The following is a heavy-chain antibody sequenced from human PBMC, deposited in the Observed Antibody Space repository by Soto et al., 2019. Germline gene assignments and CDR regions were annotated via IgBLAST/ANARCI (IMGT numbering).Heavy chain of an antibody. J-gene: IGHJ2*01. CDR3: ARGGRELLRFLEWLPDWYFDR. Sequence: SETLSLTCAVYGGSFSGYYWSWIRQPPGKGLEWIGEINHSGSTNYNPSLKSRVTISVDTSKNQFSLKLSSVTAADTAVYYCARGGRELLRFLEWLPDWYFDRWGRGTLVTVSS. D-gene: IGHD3-3*01. V-gene: IGHV4-34*01. CDR1: GGSFSGYY. CDR2: INHSGST.